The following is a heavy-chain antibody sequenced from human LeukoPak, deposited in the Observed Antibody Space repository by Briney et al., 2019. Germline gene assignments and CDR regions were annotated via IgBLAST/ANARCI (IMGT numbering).Heavy chain of an antibody. D-gene: IGHD6-13*01. CDR2: IYYSGST. Sequence: SETLSLTCTVSGGSISSSSYYWGWIRQPPGKGLEWIGSIYYSGSTYYNPSLKSRVTISVDTSKNQFSLKLSSVTAADTAVYYCARKRIAAVFNWFDPWGQGTLVTVSS. J-gene: IGHJ5*02. V-gene: IGHV4-39*01. CDR1: GGSISSSSYY. CDR3: ARKRIAAVFNWFDP.